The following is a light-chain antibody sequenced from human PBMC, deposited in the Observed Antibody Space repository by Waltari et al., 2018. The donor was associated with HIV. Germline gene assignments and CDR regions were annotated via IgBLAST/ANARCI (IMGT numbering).Light chain of an antibody. Sequence: DVVMTQSPLSLPVTLGQPASISCSSSQSLLYSDGNTYLSWFQQRPGQSPRRQIYKVSNRDSGVPDRFSGSGSGTDFTLKISRVEAEDVGVYYCMQGTHWPRYTFGQGTKLEIK. V-gene: IGKV2-30*01. CDR1: QSLLYSDGNTY. CDR3: MQGTHWPRYT. J-gene: IGKJ2*01. CDR2: KVS.